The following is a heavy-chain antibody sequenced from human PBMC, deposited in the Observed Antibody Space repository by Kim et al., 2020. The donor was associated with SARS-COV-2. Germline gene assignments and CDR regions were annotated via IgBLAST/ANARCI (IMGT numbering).Heavy chain of an antibody. Sequence: GGSLRLSCSASGFIFSSYGMHWVRQAQGKGLEYVSAISMNGVKTYYADSVKGRFTISRDNSKNTLYLQMNSLRAEDTAVYYCARDDGSGTGYDYWGQGT. J-gene: IGHJ4*02. CDR3: ARDDGSGTGYDY. CDR1: GFIFSSYG. V-gene: IGHV3-64*04. CDR2: ISMNGVKT. D-gene: IGHD3-10*01.